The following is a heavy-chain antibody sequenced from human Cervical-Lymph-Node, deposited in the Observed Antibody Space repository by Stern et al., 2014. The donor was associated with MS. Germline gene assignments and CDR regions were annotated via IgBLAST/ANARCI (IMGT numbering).Heavy chain of an antibody. Sequence: MQLVESGGGVVQPGRSLRLSCAASGFTFSNYVMHWVRQAPGKGLEWVALIWLDGSKEYYGDSVKGRCTISRDNSRNTLYLQMTSLRVEDTAIYYCAREDGGYSNYFDYWGQGTLVTVSS. D-gene: IGHD5-18*01. CDR3: AREDGGYSNYFDY. CDR1: GFTFSNYV. CDR2: IWLDGSKE. V-gene: IGHV3-33*01. J-gene: IGHJ4*02.